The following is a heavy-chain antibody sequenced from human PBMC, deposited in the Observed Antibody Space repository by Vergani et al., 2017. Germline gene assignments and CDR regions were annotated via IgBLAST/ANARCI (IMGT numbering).Heavy chain of an antibody. CDR3: ARDPRAARVLSSRVFDY. V-gene: IGHV3-48*04. CDR1: GFTFSSYS. Sequence: EVQLVESGGGLVQPGGSLRLSCAASGFTFSSYSMNWVRQAPGKGLEWVSYISSSSSTIYYADSVKGRFTMSRDNANNSLYLQMNSLRAEDTSVDYFARDPRAARVLSSRVFDYWGQGTLVTVSS. J-gene: IGHJ4*02. D-gene: IGHD6-6*01. CDR2: ISSSSSTI.